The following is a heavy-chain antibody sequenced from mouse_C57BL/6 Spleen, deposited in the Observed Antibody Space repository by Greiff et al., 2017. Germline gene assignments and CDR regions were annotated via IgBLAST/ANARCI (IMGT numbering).Heavy chain of an antibody. CDR2: ISTYDGDA. J-gene: IGHJ3*01. CDR1: GYTFTDYA. Sequence: QVQLQQSGPELVRPGVSVKISCTGSGYTFTDYAMHWVKQSHAKSLEWIGVISTYDGDASYNQKFKVKATMTVDKSSSTAYMELARLTSEDSAVYYCATYYGQFAYWGQGTLVTVSA. CDR3: ATYYGQFAY. V-gene: IGHV1-67*01. D-gene: IGHD1-2*01.